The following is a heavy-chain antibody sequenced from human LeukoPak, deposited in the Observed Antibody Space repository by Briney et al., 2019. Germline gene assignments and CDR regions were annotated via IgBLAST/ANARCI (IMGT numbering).Heavy chain of an antibody. CDR1: GGSISSGGYY. V-gene: IGHV2-70*11. J-gene: IGHJ3*02. D-gene: IGHD3-16*01. CDR3: ARTPLRMPYAFDI. Sequence: TLSLTCSVSGGSISSGGYYWSWIRQPPGKALEWLARIDWDDDKYYSTSLKTRLTISKDTSRNQVVLTMTNMDPVDTATYYCARTPLRMPYAFDIWGQGTMVTVSS. CDR2: IDWDDDK.